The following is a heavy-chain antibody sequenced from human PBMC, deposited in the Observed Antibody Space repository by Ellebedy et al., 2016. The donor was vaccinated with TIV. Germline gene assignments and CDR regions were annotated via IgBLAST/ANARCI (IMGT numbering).Heavy chain of an antibody. CDR2: ISTISDDV. CDR1: GFTFSSYN. Sequence: PGGSLRLSCAASGFTFSSYNMNWVRQAPGKGLEWVSSISTISDDVHHADSVKGRFTISRDNAKNSIYLQMNNLRPEDTAVYYCARFSRGAPFVDYLYYMDVWGKGTAVTVSS. CDR3: ARFSRGAPFVDYLYYMDV. D-gene: IGHD2-15*01. V-gene: IGHV3-21*01. J-gene: IGHJ6*03.